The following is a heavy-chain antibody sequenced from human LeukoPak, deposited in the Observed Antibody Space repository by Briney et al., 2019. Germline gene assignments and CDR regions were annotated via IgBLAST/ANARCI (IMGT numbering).Heavy chain of an antibody. D-gene: IGHD2-2*01. J-gene: IGHJ6*02. Sequence: GASVKVSCKASGYTFTSYGISWVRQAPGQGLEWMGWISAYNGNTNYAQKLQGRVTMTTDTSTSTAYMELRSLRSDDTAVYYCARNAAEYQLLSYYYGMDVWGQGTTVTVSS. CDR1: GYTFTSYG. CDR2: ISAYNGNT. CDR3: ARNAAEYQLLSYYYGMDV. V-gene: IGHV1-18*01.